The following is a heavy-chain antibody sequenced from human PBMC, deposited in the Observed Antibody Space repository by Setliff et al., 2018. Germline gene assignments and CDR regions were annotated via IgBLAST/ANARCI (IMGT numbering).Heavy chain of an antibody. V-gene: IGHV4-38-2*01. CDR2: IYHSGST. CDR3: ASVRGLELFDY. Sequence: SETLSLTCAVSGYSISSGYYWGWIRQPPGKGLEWIGSIYHSGSTYYNPSLKSRVTISVDTSKNQFSLKLSSVTAADTAVYYCASVRGLELFDYWGQGTLVTVSS. D-gene: IGHD1-7*01. J-gene: IGHJ4*02. CDR1: GYSISSGYY.